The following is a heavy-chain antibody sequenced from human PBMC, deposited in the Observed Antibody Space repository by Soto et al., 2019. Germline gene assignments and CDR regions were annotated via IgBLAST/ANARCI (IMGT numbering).Heavy chain of an antibody. V-gene: IGHV4-4*07. CDR1: GASLRRNY. J-gene: IGHJ4*02. D-gene: IGHD3-9*01. CDR2: LYPSGGA. Sequence: QVQLQESGPGLVKTSETLSLSCSVSGASLRRNYWNWIRQSAGKRLEWIGRLYPSGGANYNPSLKSRVTMSLDTSKNQFSLTLMSVAAADTAVYYCAREDAVLPGFPIWGQGIRVTVSS. CDR3: AREDAVLPGFPI.